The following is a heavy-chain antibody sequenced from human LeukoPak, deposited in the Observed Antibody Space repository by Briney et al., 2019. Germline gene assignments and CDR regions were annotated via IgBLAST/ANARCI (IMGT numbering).Heavy chain of an antibody. CDR1: AYSISSGYY. V-gene: IGHV4-38-2*02. CDR2: IYHSGSP. Sequence: PSETLSLTCTVSAYSISSGYYWGWIRQPPGKGLEWIGSIYHSGSPYYNPSLKSRVTISVDTSKNHFSLKLRSVTAADTAVYYCARGNWNDVVGYYFDYWGQGTLVTVSS. J-gene: IGHJ4*02. D-gene: IGHD1-1*01. CDR3: ARGNWNDVVGYYFDY.